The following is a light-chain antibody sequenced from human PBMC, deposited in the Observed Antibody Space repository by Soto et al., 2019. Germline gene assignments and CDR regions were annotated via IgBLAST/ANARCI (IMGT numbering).Light chain of an antibody. CDR1: QSVSSSH. Sequence: EIVLTQSPGTLSLSPGERATLSCRASQSVSSSHLAWFQQKPGQAPRLLIYGASSRATGIPDRFSGSGSGTYFTLTISSLEPEDFAVYYCQQYGSSSQTFGQGTQLEIK. J-gene: IGKJ2*01. CDR2: GAS. CDR3: QQYGSSSQT. V-gene: IGKV3-20*01.